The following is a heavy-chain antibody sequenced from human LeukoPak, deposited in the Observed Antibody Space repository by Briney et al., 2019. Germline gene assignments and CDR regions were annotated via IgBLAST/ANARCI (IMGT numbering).Heavy chain of an antibody. CDR2: INPNSGGT. CDR1: GYTFTCYY. J-gene: IGHJ6*03. Sequence: ASVKVSCKASGYTFTCYYMHRVRQAPGQGLEWTGWINPNSGGTNYAQKFQGRVTMTRDTSISTAYMELSRLRSDDTAVYYCAGIWSGPLYYMDVWGKGTTVTVSS. V-gene: IGHV1-2*02. CDR3: AGIWSGPLYYMDV. D-gene: IGHD3-3*01.